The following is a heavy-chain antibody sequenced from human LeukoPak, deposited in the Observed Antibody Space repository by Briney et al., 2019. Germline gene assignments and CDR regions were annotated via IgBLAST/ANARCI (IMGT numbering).Heavy chain of an antibody. Sequence: GGSLRLSCAASGFIFSSYCMSWVRQAPGKGLEWVANIKQDGSEKYYVDSVKGRFTISRDNAKNSLYLQMNSLRAEDTALYYCAKDTFDYCGQGTLVTVSS. CDR3: AKDTFDY. J-gene: IGHJ4*02. V-gene: IGHV3-7*03. CDR2: IKQDGSEK. CDR1: GFIFSSYC.